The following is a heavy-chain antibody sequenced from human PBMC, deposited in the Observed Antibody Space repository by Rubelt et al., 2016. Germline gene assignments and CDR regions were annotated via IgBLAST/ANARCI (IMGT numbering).Heavy chain of an antibody. V-gene: IGHV3-30*03. Sequence: VQLLESGGGLVQPGGSLRLSCAASGFTVSSNYMSWVRQAPGKGLEWVAVISYDGSNKYYADSVKGRFTISRDNSKNTLDLQMNSLRAEDTAVYYCASSIVVVPAANYYYGMDVWGQGTTVTVSS. CDR2: ISYDGSNK. CDR3: ASSIVVVPAANYYYGMDV. J-gene: IGHJ6*02. D-gene: IGHD2-2*01. CDR1: GFTVSSNY.